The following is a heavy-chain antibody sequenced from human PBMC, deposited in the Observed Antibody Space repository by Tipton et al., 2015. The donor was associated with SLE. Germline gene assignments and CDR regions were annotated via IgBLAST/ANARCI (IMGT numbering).Heavy chain of an antibody. V-gene: IGHV6-1*01. D-gene: IGHD1-1*01. J-gene: IGHJ6*03. Sequence: GLVKPSQTLSLTCAISGDSVSSNSAAWNWIRQSPSGGLEWLGRTYYRSKWYNDYAVSVKSRITINPDTSKNQFSLQLNSVTPEDTAVYYCARYNWNDDHYYYYMDVWGKGTTVTVSS. CDR3: ARYNWNDDHYYYYMDV. CDR2: TYYRSKWYN. CDR1: GDSVSSNSAA.